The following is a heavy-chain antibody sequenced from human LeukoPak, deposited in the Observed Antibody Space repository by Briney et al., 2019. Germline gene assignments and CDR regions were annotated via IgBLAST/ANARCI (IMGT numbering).Heavy chain of an antibody. D-gene: IGHD2-15*01. CDR2: ISYDGSNK. Sequence: GGSLRLSCAASEFTFSSYDMHWVRQDPGKGLEWVSLISYDGSNKYYADSVKGRFTISRDNSKSTLYLQMNSLRNEDTAVYYCAKGAAIYCSAASCSLIYFDYWGQGTLVSVSS. CDR1: EFTFSSYD. CDR3: AKGAAIYCSAASCSLIYFDY. J-gene: IGHJ4*02. V-gene: IGHV3-30*18.